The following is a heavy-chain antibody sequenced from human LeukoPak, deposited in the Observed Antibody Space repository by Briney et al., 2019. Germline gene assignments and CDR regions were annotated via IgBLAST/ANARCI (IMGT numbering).Heavy chain of an antibody. J-gene: IGHJ6*03. Sequence: SETLSLTCTVSGGSIGSGSYYWSWIRQPAGKGLEWIGRIYTSGSTNYNPSLKSRVTISVDTSKNQFSLKLTSVTAADTAVYYCARTMEGYCSGGSCYQYSYYMDVWGKGTTVTVSS. CDR3: ARTMEGYCSGGSCYQYSYYMDV. CDR2: IYTSGST. V-gene: IGHV4-61*02. D-gene: IGHD2-15*01. CDR1: GGSIGSGSYY.